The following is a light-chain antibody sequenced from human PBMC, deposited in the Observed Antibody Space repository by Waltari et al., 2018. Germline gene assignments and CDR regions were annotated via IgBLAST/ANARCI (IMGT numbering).Light chain of an antibody. Sequence: QTVVTQEPSLTVSPGGAVTLPCASRAGAVTSGNYPNWIQQKPGQVPRSLIHSTTNRHSWTPARFSGSLLGGKAALTLSGVQPEDEAEYYCLLYDGSDQVFGGGTKLTVL. CDR2: STT. V-gene: IGLV7-43*01. J-gene: IGLJ3*02. CDR3: LLYDGSDQV. CDR1: AGAVTSGNY.